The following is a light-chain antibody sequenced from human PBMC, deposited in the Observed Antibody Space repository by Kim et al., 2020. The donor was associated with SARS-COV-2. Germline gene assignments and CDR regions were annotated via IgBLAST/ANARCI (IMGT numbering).Light chain of an antibody. Sequence: NFMLTQPHSVSESPGKTVTISCTRSSGSIASNYVQWYQQRPGSSPTTVIYDDKQRPSGVPDRFSGSIDSSSNSASLTISGLKTEDEADYYCQSYDNNNRVFGGGTKLTVL. CDR1: SGSIASNY. V-gene: IGLV6-57*01. CDR2: DDK. J-gene: IGLJ3*02. CDR3: QSYDNNNRV.